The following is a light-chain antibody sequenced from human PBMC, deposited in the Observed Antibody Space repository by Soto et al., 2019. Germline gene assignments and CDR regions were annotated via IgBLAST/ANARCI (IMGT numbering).Light chain of an antibody. Sequence: QAVVSQPPSASGTPGQRVTVSCSGSSSNIGRNYVYWYQQFPGTAPKLLIFKNDQRPSGVPDRFSGSKSGTSASLAISGLRSEDEADSYCATWDASLSGWVFGGGTKVTVL. V-gene: IGLV1-47*01. CDR1: SSNIGRNY. CDR2: KND. CDR3: ATWDASLSGWV. J-gene: IGLJ3*02.